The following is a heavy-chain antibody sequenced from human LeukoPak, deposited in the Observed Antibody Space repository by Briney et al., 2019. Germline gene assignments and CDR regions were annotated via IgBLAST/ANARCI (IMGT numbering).Heavy chain of an antibody. CDR3: TRLGSRVVPALTY. V-gene: IGHV3-73*01. CDR1: GFTFSGSA. Sequence: GGSLRLSCAASGFTFSGSAMHWVRQASGKGLEWVGRIRSKANSYATAYAASVKGRFTISRDDSMNTAYLQMNSLKTEDTAVYYCTRLGSRVVPALTYWGQGTLVTVSS. CDR2: IRSKANSYAT. J-gene: IGHJ4*02. D-gene: IGHD2-2*01.